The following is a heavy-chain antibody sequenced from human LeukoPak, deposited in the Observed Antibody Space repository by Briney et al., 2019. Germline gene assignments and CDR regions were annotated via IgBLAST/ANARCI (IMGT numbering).Heavy chain of an antibody. CDR2: IYTSGST. CDR1: GGSINAFY. D-gene: IGHD3-16*01. CDR3: ARDAYLYQSGLS. Sequence: SETLSLTCTVSGGSINAFYWSVIRQPAGKGLEWIGRIYTSGSTNYNPSLKSRVTISVGTSKNQFSLKLSSVTAADTAVYYCARDAYLYQSGLSWGQGTLVTVSS. V-gene: IGHV4-4*07. J-gene: IGHJ4*02.